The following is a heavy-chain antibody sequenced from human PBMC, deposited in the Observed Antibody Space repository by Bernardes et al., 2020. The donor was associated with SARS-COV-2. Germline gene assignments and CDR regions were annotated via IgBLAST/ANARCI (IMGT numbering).Heavy chain of an antibody. D-gene: IGHD3-3*01. CDR3: ARDTDYDFWSGYRKTLDY. CDR1: GFTFSSSS. J-gene: IGHJ4*02. CDR2: ISSSSTI. V-gene: IGHV3-48*01. Sequence: GGSLRLSCAASGFTFSSSSMNWVRQAPGKGLAWVSYISSSSTIYYADSVKGRFTISRDNAKNSLYLQMNSLRAEDTAVYYCARDTDYDFWSGYRKTLDYWGQGTLVTGSS.